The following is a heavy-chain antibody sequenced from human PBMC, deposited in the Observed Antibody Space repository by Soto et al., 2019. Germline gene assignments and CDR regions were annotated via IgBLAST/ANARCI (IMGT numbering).Heavy chain of an antibody. Sequence: QLLESGGGLVQPGGSLRLSCVASGFTLGSYGMSWVRRAPGKGLEWVSSIGSSVGTYYADSLKGRLTISRDISKNTLYLQMNSLRVEDTAVYYCAKGSPDGSGYYKFDYGGQGTLVTVSS. CDR1: GFTLGSYG. J-gene: IGHJ4*02. D-gene: IGHD3-22*01. CDR3: AKGSPDGSGYYKFDY. V-gene: IGHV3-23*01. CDR2: IGSSVGT.